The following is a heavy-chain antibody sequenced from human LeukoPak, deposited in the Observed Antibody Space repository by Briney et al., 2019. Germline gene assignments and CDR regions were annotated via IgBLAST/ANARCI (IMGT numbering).Heavy chain of an antibody. V-gene: IGHV3-23*01. J-gene: IGHJ4*02. CDR1: GFTFSSHA. Sequence: GGSLRLSCAASGFTFSSHAMSWVRQAPGKGLEWVSAISGSGESTSYTDSVKGRFVISSDKAKNTVYLQMSNLRAEDTAVYYCAKRGYSYGPDYLDSWGQGTLVTASS. CDR3: AKRGYSYGPDYLDS. D-gene: IGHD5-18*01. CDR2: ISGSGEST.